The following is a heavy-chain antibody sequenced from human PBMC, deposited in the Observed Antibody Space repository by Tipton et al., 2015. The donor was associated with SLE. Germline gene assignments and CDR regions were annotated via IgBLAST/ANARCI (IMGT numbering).Heavy chain of an antibody. CDR3: VRDTARIDGYNGYGDS. V-gene: IGHV4-39*07. D-gene: IGHD5-12*01. Sequence: TLSLTCTVSGGSITSSSYYWGWVRQPPGKGLEWIASIYYSGSTYYNPSLKSRVTISVDTSKSQFSLRLNSVTAADTAVYYCVRDTARIDGYNGYGDSWGQGTLVTVSS. J-gene: IGHJ4*02. CDR1: GGSITSSSYY. CDR2: IYYSGST.